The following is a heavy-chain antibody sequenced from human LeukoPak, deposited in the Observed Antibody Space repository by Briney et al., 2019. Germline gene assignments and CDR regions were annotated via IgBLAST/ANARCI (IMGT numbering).Heavy chain of an antibody. Sequence: ASVKVSCKASGGTFSNYGIGWVRQAPGQGLEWMGIINPSGGSTSYAQKFQGRVTMTEDTSTDTAYMELSSLRSEDTAVYYCATVVFWSGYYNYMDVWGKGTTVTVSS. D-gene: IGHD3-3*01. V-gene: IGHV1-46*01. CDR2: INPSGGST. CDR3: ATVVFWSGYYNYMDV. J-gene: IGHJ6*03. CDR1: GGTFSNYG.